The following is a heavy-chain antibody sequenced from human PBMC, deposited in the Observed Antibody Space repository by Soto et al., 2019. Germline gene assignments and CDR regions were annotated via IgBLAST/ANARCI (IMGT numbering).Heavy chain of an antibody. CDR1: GFSLSTDGVG. J-gene: IGHJ3*01. V-gene: IGHV2-5*02. CDR2: IYWDDDQ. Sequence: QITLKESGPTLVKPTQTLTLTCTFSGFSLSTDGVGVGWIRQPPGKALEWLALIYWDDDQRYSPSLKTRLTLTKDTSKNQVVLTMTHMDPVDTATYYCAHAYGGTSWPNDAFDVWGQGTVVTVSS. D-gene: IGHD2-2*01. CDR3: AHAYGGTSWPNDAFDV.